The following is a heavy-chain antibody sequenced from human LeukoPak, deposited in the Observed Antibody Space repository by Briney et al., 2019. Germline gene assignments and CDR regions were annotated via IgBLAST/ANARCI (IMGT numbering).Heavy chain of an antibody. J-gene: IGHJ4*02. CDR1: GGFISSSSYY. D-gene: IGHD3-3*01. V-gene: IGHV4-39*01. CDR3: ARHVRVLRFLEWSTPDY. CDR2: IYYSGST. Sequence: PSETLSLTCTVSGGFISSSSYYWGWIRQPPGKGLEWIGSIYYSGSTYYNPSLKSRVTISVDTSKNQFSLKLSSVTAADTAVYYCARHVRVLRFLEWSTPDYWGQGTLVTVSS.